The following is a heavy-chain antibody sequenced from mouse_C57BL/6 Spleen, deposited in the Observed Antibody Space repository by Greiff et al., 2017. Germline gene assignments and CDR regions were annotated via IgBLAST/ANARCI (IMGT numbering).Heavy chain of an antibody. J-gene: IGHJ4*01. D-gene: IGHD2-14*01. V-gene: IGHV2-5*01. CDR3: AKREGKYDTGDYAMDY. CDR1: GFSLTSYG. Sequence: QVQLKQSGPGLVQPSQSLSITCTVSGFSLTSYGVHWVRQSPGKGLEWLGGIWRGGCTDYNAACMSRLSITKDNSKSQVFFKMNSLQADDTAIYYCAKREGKYDTGDYAMDYWGQGTPVTVSS. CDR2: IWRGGCT.